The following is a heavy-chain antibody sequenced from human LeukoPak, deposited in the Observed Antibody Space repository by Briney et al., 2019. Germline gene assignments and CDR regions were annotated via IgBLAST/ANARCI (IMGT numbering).Heavy chain of an antibody. Sequence: PGGSLRLSCTASGFTFGDYAMSWVRQAPGKGLEWVGFIRSKAYGGTTEYAASVKGRFTISRDDSKSIAYLQMNSLKTEDTAVYYCTRDEGSGSFDPDYWGQGTLVTVSS. CDR1: GFTFGDYA. CDR2: IRSKAYGGTT. D-gene: IGHD3-10*01. CDR3: TRDEGSGSFDPDY. V-gene: IGHV3-49*04. J-gene: IGHJ4*02.